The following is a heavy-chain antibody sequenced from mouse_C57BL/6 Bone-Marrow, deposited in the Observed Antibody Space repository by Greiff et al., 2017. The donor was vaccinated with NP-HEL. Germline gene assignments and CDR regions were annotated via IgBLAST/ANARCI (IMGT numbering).Heavy chain of an antibody. Sequence: VQLQQPGAELVKPGASVKLSCKASGYTFTSYWMHWVKQRPGQGLEWIGMIHPNSGSTNYNEKFKSKATLTVEKSSSTAYMQLSSLTSEDSAVYYCARLAVYYGNYVWFAYWGQGTLVTVSA. CDR3: ARLAVYYGNYVWFAY. V-gene: IGHV1-64*01. D-gene: IGHD2-1*01. CDR2: IHPNSGST. J-gene: IGHJ3*01. CDR1: GYTFTSYW.